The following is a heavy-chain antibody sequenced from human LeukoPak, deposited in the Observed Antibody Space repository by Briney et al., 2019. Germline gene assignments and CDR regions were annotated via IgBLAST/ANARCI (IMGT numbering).Heavy chain of an antibody. V-gene: IGHV4-61*02. D-gene: IGHD6-19*01. Sequence: SQTLSLTCTVSGGSLSSGLYYWTWIRQPAGKGLEWIGRKYTTGATNYNPSLKSRVTISIDTSRNQFSLMLRSVTAADTAVYYCARGRVAVAGKAWDYWGQGTLVTVSS. CDR3: ARGRVAVAGKAWDY. CDR2: KYTTGAT. CDR1: GGSLSSGLYY. J-gene: IGHJ4*02.